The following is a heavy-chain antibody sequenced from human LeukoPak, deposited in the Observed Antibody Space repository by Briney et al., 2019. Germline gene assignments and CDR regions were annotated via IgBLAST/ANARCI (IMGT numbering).Heavy chain of an antibody. J-gene: IGHJ4*02. CDR3: AKEIDTAMVPHFDY. CDR2: ISYDGSNK. Sequence: GGSLRLSCAASGFTFSSYSMNWVRQAPGKGLEWVAVISYDGSNKYYADSVKGRFTISRDNSKNTLYLQTNSLRAEDTAVYYCAKEIDTAMVPHFDYWGQGTLVTVSS. D-gene: IGHD5-18*01. V-gene: IGHV3-30*18. CDR1: GFTFSSYS.